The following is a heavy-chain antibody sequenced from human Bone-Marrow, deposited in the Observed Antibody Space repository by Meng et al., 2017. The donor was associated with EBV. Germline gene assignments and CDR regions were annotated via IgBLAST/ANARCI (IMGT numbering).Heavy chain of an antibody. D-gene: IGHD6-19*01. J-gene: IGHJ5*02. CDR3: ARPFPSWQSPRLDPVGA. CDR2: VHYTGST. Sequence: QLQLQESGPGLVKPSETLSLPCTVFGDSISSFYYWGWIRQPPGRGLEWIGSVHYTGSTYYSPSLKSRVTVSVDTSKNQFSLRLTSVTAADTAVYYCARPFPSWQSPRLDPVGAWGPGTLFTVSS. V-gene: IGHV4-39*01. CDR1: GDSISSFYY.